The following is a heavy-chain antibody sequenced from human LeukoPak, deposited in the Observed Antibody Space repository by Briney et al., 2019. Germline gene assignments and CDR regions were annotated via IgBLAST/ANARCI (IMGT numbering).Heavy chain of an antibody. Sequence: SETLSLTCALYGGSFSGYYWSWIRQPPGKGLEWIVEINHSGSTNYNPSLKSRVTISVDTSKNQFSLKLSSVTAADTAVYYCARAPPDTAMVVDYWGQGTLVTVSS. J-gene: IGHJ4*02. CDR1: GGSFSGYY. D-gene: IGHD5-18*01. CDR2: INHSGST. CDR3: ARAPPDTAMVVDY. V-gene: IGHV4-34*01.